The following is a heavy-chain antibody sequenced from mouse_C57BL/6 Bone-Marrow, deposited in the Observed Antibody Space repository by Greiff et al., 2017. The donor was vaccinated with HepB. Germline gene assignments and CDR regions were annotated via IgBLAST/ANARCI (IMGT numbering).Heavy chain of an antibody. V-gene: IGHV3-6*01. CDR2: ISYDGSN. Sequence: EVHLVESGPGLVKPSQSLSLTCSVTGYSITSGYYWNWIRQFPGNKLEWMGYISYDGSNNYNPSLKNRISITRDTSKNQFFLKLNSVTTEDTATYYCAREAPPGFAYWGQGTLVTVSA. CDR1: GYSITSGYY. J-gene: IGHJ3*01. CDR3: AREAPPGFAY.